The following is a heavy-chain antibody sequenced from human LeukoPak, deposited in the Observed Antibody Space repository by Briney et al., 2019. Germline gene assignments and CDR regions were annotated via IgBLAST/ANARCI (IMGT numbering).Heavy chain of an antibody. Sequence: PGGSLRLSCAVSGITLSNYAMSWVRQAPGKGLEWVSAISGSGGSTYYADSVKGRFTISRDNSKNTLYLQMNSLRAEDTAVYYCAKVRLFVVVAANDYWGQGTLVTVSS. J-gene: IGHJ4*02. CDR1: GITLSNYA. V-gene: IGHV3-23*01. CDR2: ISGSGGST. D-gene: IGHD2-15*01. CDR3: AKVRLFVVVAANDY.